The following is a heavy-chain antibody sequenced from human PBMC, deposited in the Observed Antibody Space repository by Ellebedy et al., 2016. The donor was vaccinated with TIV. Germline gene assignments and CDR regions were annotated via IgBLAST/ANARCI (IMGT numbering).Heavy chain of an antibody. D-gene: IGHD3-16*01. V-gene: IGHV3-20*04. J-gene: IGHJ4*02. CDR3: ARRAGGGTCLDS. CDR2: INWNGGST. CDR1: GFTFDDYG. Sequence: GESLKISCAASGFTFDDYGMSWVRQAPGKGLEWVSGINWNGGSTGYADSVKGRFTISRDNAKNSLYLQINSLRAEDTALYYCARRAGGGTCLDSWGQGTLVTVSS.